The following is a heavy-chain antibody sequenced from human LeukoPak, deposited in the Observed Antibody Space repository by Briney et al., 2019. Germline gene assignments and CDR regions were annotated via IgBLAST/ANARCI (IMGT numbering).Heavy chain of an antibody. Sequence: GGSLRLSCAASGFTFSRDGMHWVRQAPGKGLEWVAVISYDGTDKHYADSVKGRFTISRDNSKNTVYLQMNSLRVEDTAVYYCARDYYDSSGYYYFDYWGQGTLVTVSS. J-gene: IGHJ4*02. CDR1: GFTFSRDG. CDR3: ARDYYDSSGYYYFDY. D-gene: IGHD3-22*01. CDR2: ISYDGTDK. V-gene: IGHV3-30*03.